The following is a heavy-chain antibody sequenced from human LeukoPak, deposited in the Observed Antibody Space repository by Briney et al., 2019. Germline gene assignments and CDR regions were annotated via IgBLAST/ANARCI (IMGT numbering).Heavy chain of an antibody. CDR1: GGSISSSSYY. CDR3: ARDSLGAGTVGATSGY. J-gene: IGHJ4*02. Sequence: KPSETLSLTCTVSGGSISSSSYYWGWIRQPPGKGLEWIGSIYYSGSTYYNPSLKSRVTISVDTSKNQFSLKLSSVTAADTAVYYCARDSLGAGTVGATSGYWGQGTLVTVSS. V-gene: IGHV4-39*02. CDR2: IYYSGST. D-gene: IGHD1-26*01.